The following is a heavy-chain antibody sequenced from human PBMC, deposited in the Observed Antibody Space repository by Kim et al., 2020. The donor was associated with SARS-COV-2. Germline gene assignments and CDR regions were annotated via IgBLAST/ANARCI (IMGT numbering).Heavy chain of an antibody. Sequence: SETLSLTCTVSGGSISSGGYYWSWIRQHPGKGLEWIGYIYYSGSTYYNPSLKSRVTISVYTSKNQFSLKLSSVPAADTAVYYCARATAMAHFDYWGQGTLVTVSS. CDR1: GGSISSGGYY. CDR2: IYYSGST. D-gene: IGHD5-18*01. J-gene: IGHJ4*02. CDR3: ARATAMAHFDY. V-gene: IGHV4-31*03.